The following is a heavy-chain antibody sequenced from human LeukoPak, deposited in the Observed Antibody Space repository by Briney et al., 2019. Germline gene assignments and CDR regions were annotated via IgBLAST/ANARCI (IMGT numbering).Heavy chain of an antibody. CDR1: GFTFSSYA. D-gene: IGHD6-13*01. Sequence: GGSLRLSCAASGFTFSSYAMSWVRQALGKGLEWVSAISGSGDSTYYGDSVKGRFTISRDNSKNTLYLQMNSLRAEDTAVYYCAKTRPLDSSSWSHGDYWGQGTLVTVSS. V-gene: IGHV3-23*01. CDR3: AKTRPLDSSSWSHGDY. CDR2: ISGSGDST. J-gene: IGHJ4*02.